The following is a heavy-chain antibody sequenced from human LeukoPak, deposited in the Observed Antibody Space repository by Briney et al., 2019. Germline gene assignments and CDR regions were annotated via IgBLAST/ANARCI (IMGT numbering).Heavy chain of an antibody. CDR2: ISYDGSNK. J-gene: IGHJ4*02. D-gene: IGHD1-26*01. CDR1: GFTFSSYA. Sequence: GGSLRLSCAASGFTFSSYATHWVRQAPGKGLEWVAVISYDGSNKYYADSVKGRFTISRDNSKNTLYLQMNSLRAEDTAVYYCARDPPDSGSYYFDYWGQGTLVTVSS. CDR3: ARDPPDSGSYYFDY. V-gene: IGHV3-30-3*01.